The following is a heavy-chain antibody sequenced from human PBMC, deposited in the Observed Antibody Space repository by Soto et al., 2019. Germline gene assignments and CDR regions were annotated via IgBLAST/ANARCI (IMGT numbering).Heavy chain of an antibody. CDR3: ARTPATVTTREPYGMGV. CDR2: IYYSGST. J-gene: IGHJ6*02. Sequence: SKTLALTCTVSGGSISSYYWSWIRQPPGKVLEWIGYIYYSGSTNYTPSLKGRVPISVDTSKNQFSLKLSSVTAADTAVYYCARTPATVTTREPYGMGVWGQGTTVTVYS. V-gene: IGHV4-59*01. D-gene: IGHD4-17*01. CDR1: GGSISSYY.